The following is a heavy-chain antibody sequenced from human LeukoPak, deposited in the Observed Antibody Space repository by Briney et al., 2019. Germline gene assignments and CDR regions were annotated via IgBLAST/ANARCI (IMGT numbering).Heavy chain of an antibody. CDR1: GGSISSYY. Sequence: SETLSLXCTVSGGSISSYYWSWIRQPAGKGLEWIGRIYTSGSTNYNPSLKSRVTMSVDTSKNQFSLKLSSVTAADTAVYYCARERYCSSTSCYIGRAFDIWGLGTMVTVSS. CDR2: IYTSGST. J-gene: IGHJ3*02. D-gene: IGHD2-2*02. V-gene: IGHV4-4*07. CDR3: ARERYCSSTSCYIGRAFDI.